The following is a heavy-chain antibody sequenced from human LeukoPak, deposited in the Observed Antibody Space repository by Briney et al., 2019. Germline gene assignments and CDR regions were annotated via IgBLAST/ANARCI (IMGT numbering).Heavy chain of an antibody. J-gene: IGHJ3*02. V-gene: IGHV3-11*06. Sequence: GGSLRLSCAASEFSFRDYYMSWIRQAPGKGLEWISYISSGSSYTNYADSVKGRFTISRDNANNSLYLQMNSLGAEDTAVYYCAANYYGSGTILGGAFDIWGQGTMVTVSS. CDR1: EFSFRDYY. D-gene: IGHD3-10*01. CDR2: ISSGSSYT. CDR3: AANYYGSGTILGGAFDI.